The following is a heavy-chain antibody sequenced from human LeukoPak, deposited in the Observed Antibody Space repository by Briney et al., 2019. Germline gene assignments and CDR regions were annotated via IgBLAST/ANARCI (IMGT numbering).Heavy chain of an antibody. Sequence: PGGSLRLSCAASGFTFSTYIMHWVRQAPGKGLEWVAKIKEDGSEKNYADSVKGRFTTSRDNAKNSLYLQMNSLRVEDTAVYYCARDGFAVAYDYWGQGTLVTVSS. CDR2: IKEDGSEK. CDR1: GFTFSTYI. V-gene: IGHV3-7*01. J-gene: IGHJ4*02. D-gene: IGHD4-23*01. CDR3: ARDGFAVAYDY.